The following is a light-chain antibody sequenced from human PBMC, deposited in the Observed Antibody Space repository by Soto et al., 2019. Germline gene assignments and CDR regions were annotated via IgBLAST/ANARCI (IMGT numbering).Light chain of an antibody. CDR1: SSDAGTYNL. J-gene: IGLJ2*01. V-gene: IGLV2-23*01. Sequence: QSALTQPASVSGSPGQSITISCTGTSSDAGTYNLVSWYQQHPGKAPKLMIYEGSKRPSGVSNRLSGSKSGNTASLTISGLQAEDEADYYCCSYAGSRTLVFGGGTKLTVL. CDR3: CSYAGSRTLV. CDR2: EGS.